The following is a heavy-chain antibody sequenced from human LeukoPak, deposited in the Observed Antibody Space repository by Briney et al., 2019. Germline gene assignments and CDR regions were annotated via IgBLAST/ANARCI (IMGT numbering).Heavy chain of an antibody. CDR1: GYRFTSYW. CDR3: ARPEEHGDYVHDAFDI. V-gene: IGHV5-51*01. Sequence: GESLKISCKAPGYRFTSYWIGWVRQMPGKGLEWMGIIYPGDSDTRYSPSFQGQVTISADKSISTAYLQWSSLKASDTAMYYCARPEEHGDYVHDAFDIWGQGTMVTVSS. D-gene: IGHD4-17*01. J-gene: IGHJ3*02. CDR2: IYPGDSDT.